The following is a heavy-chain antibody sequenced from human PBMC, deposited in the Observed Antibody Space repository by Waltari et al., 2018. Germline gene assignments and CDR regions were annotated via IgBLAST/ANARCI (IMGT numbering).Heavy chain of an antibody. Sequence: QVQLQQWGAGLLKPSETLSLTCAVYGGSFSGYYWSWIRQPPGKGLEWIGEINHSGSTNYNPSLKSRVTISVDTSKNQCSLKLSSVTAADTAVYYCASRYGAYRKAFDPWGQGTLVTVSS. J-gene: IGHJ5*02. CDR2: INHSGST. V-gene: IGHV4-34*01. CDR1: GGSFSGYY. D-gene: IGHD4-17*01. CDR3: ASRYGAYRKAFDP.